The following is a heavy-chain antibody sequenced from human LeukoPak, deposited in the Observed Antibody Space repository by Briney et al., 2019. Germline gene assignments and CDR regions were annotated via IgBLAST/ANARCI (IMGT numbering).Heavy chain of an antibody. J-gene: IGHJ4*02. Sequence: TGGSLRLSCAASGFTFSDAWMSWGRQAPGKGLEWVSSISGNSGSTYYADSVKGRFTISRDNSKNTVYLQMNSLRAEDTAVYYCAKVSAWDMVGATYLDYWGQGTLVTVSS. D-gene: IGHD1-26*01. CDR3: AKVSAWDMVGATYLDY. CDR1: GFTFSDAW. V-gene: IGHV3-23*01. CDR2: ISGNSGST.